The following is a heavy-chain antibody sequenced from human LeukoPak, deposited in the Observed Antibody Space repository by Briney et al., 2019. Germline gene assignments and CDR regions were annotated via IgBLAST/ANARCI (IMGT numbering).Heavy chain of an antibody. D-gene: IGHD6-19*01. V-gene: IGHV4-39*01. CDR2: IYYSGST. CDR1: GGSNSSSSYY. CDR3: ARNRHGSGWSSDFDY. Sequence: PSETLSLTCTVSGGSNSSSSYYWGWIRQPPAKGLEWIGSIYYSGSTYYNPSLKSRVTISVDTSKNQFSLKLSSVTAADTSVYYCARNRHGSGWSSDFDYWGQGTLVPVSS. J-gene: IGHJ4*02.